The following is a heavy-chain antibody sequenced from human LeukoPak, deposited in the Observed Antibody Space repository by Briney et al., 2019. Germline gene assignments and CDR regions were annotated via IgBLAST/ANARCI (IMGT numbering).Heavy chain of an antibody. CDR3: AKKRYGYNEVGTFDY. Sequence: RSGGSLRLSCAASGFTFSDYYMSWIRQAPGKGLEWVSYISSSGSTIYYADSVKGRFTISRDNSKNTLYLQMNSLRAEDTAVYYCAKKRYGYNEVGTFDYWGQGTLVTVSS. CDR2: ISSSGSTI. J-gene: IGHJ4*02. V-gene: IGHV3-11*01. D-gene: IGHD5-24*01. CDR1: GFTFSDYY.